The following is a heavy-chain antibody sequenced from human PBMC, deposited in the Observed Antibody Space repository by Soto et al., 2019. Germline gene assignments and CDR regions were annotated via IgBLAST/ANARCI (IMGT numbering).Heavy chain of an antibody. Sequence: PSETLSLTCAFSVVSISSSNWWSWVRQPPGKGLEWIGEIYHSGSTNYNPSLKSRVTISVDKSKNQFSLKLSSVTAADTAVYYCARTNYGDYYVDFDYWGQGTLVTVS. J-gene: IGHJ4*02. CDR3: ARTNYGDYYVDFDY. CDR1: VVSISSSNW. V-gene: IGHV4-4*02. CDR2: IYHSGST. D-gene: IGHD4-17*01.